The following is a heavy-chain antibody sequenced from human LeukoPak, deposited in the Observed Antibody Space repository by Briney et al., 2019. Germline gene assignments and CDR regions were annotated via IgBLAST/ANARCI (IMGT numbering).Heavy chain of an antibody. V-gene: IGHV3-48*04. J-gene: IGHJ6*03. CDR1: GFTFSSYS. Sequence: GGSLRLSCAASGFTFSSYSMNWVRQAPGKGLEWVSYISSSSSTIYYADSVKGRFTFSRDNTKNSLYLQMNSLRAEDTAVYYCARDLRFGDFNYMDVWGKGTTVTISS. D-gene: IGHD3-10*01. CDR2: ISSSSSTI. CDR3: ARDLRFGDFNYMDV.